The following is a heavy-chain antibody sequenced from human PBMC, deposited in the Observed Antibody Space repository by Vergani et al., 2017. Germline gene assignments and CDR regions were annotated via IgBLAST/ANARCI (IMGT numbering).Heavy chain of an antibody. J-gene: IGHJ4*02. D-gene: IGHD2-2*01. CDR3: AREGEIVVVPAAIGY. CDR2: INSDGSST. CDR1: GFTFSSYW. V-gene: IGHV3-74*01. Sequence: EVQLVESGGGLVQPGGSLRLSCAASGFTFSSYWMHWVRQAPGKGLVWFSRINSDGSSTSYADSVKGRLTISRDNAKNTLYLQMNSLRAEDTAVYYCAREGEIVVVPAAIGYWGQGTLVTVSS.